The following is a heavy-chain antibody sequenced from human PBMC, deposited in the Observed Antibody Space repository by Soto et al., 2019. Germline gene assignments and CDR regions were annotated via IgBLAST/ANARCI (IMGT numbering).Heavy chain of an antibody. D-gene: IGHD6-13*01. V-gene: IGHV4-59*01. CDR3: ARYRREAVAGYTLDN. CDR1: GGSISSNY. J-gene: IGHJ4*02. CDR2: VYNSGST. Sequence: SETLSLTCTVSGGSISSNYWTWIRQPPGKGLEWIGYVYNSGSTNYNPSLKSRVTISEDTSKSQFSLKVNSMTAADTAVYYCARYRREAVAGYTLDNWGQGTLVTVSS.